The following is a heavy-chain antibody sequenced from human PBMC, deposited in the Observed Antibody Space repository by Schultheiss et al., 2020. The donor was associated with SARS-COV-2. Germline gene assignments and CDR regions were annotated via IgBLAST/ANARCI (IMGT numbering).Heavy chain of an antibody. CDR1: GFTFSSYG. CDR3: ARDKSAADSYYYYYGMDV. Sequence: GGSLRLSCAVYGFTFSSYGMHWVRQAPGKGLEWVAVISYDGSNKYYADSVRGRFTIFRDNSNNRLYLQMKSLSAEDTAVYYYARDKSAADSYYYYYGMDVWGQGTTVTVSS. V-gene: IGHV3-33*05. CDR2: ISYDGSNK. J-gene: IGHJ6*02. D-gene: IGHD6-13*01.